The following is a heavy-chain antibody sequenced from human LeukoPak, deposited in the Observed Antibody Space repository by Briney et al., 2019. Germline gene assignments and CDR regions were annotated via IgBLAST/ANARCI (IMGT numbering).Heavy chain of an antibody. CDR3: AKDRSGDGGYDSFLGYYYYGMDV. CDR1: GFTFSSYG. V-gene: IGHV3-30*18. D-gene: IGHD5-12*01. CDR2: ISYDGSNK. J-gene: IGHJ6*02. Sequence: GGSLRLSCAASGFTFSSYGMHWVRQAPGKGLEWVAVISYDGSNKYYADSVKGRFTISRDNSKNTPYLQMNSLRAEDTAVYYCAKDRSGDGGYDSFLGYYYYGMDVWGQGTTVTVSS.